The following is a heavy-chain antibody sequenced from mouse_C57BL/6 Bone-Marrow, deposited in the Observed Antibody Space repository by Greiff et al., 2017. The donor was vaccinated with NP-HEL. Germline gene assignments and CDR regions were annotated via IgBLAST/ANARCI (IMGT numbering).Heavy chain of an antibody. D-gene: IGHD3-2*02. CDR1: GIDFSRYW. Sequence: VQLKQSGGGLVQPGGSLKLFCAASGIDFSRYWMSWVRRAPGKGLEWIGEINPDSSTINYAPSLKDKFIISRDNAKNTLYLQMSKVRSEDTALYYCARGYSSGHPFAYWGQGTLVTVSA. V-gene: IGHV4-1*01. CDR3: ARGYSSGHPFAY. CDR2: INPDSSTI. J-gene: IGHJ3*01.